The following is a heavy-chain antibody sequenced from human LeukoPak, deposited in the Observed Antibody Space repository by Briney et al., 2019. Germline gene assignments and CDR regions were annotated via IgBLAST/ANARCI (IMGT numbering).Heavy chain of an antibody. V-gene: IGHV3-30-3*02. CDR1: GFTFSSYA. CDR3: AKSPRELPSPVGY. J-gene: IGHJ4*02. D-gene: IGHD1-26*01. Sequence: GGSLRLSCAASGFTFSSYAMHWVRQAPGKGLEWVAVISYDGSNKYYADSVKGRFTISRDNSKNTLYLQMNSLRAEDTAVYYCAKSPRELPSPVGYWGQGTLVTVSS. CDR2: ISYDGSNK.